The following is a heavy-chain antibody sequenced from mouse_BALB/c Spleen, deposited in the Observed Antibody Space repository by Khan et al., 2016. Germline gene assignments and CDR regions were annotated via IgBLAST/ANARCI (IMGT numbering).Heavy chain of an antibody. CDR1: GFNINDTY. J-gene: IGHJ1*01. CDR2: IDPANGNT. Sequence: VQLKQSGAELVKPGASVKLSCTASGFNINDTYMHWVKQRPEQGLEWIGRIDPANGNTKYDAKFQGMATITEDTSHHHAYPQLSSLTSAATAVYYCASHWDWYIDDWGAGTTVTVSS. V-gene: IGHV14-3*02. CDR3: ASHWDWYIDD. D-gene: IGHD4-1*01.